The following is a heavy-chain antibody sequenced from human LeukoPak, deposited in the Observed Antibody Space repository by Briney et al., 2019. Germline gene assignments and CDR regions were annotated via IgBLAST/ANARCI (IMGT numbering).Heavy chain of an antibody. CDR3: TRITIHGDSDY. Sequence: SEALSLTCTVSGDSMSYYYWSWIRQTPGKGLEWLGYMYYTGRTKYNPSLKSRVTFSLDMSKNQFSLKLDSVTAADTAMYYCTRITIHGDSDYWGQGTLVTVSS. J-gene: IGHJ4*02. CDR2: MYYTGRT. D-gene: IGHD5-24*01. V-gene: IGHV4-59*01. CDR1: GDSMSYYY.